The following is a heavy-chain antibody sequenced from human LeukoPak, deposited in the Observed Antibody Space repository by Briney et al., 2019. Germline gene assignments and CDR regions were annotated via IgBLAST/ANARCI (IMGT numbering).Heavy chain of an antibody. J-gene: IGHJ6*02. CDR3: AIDSSGYYGYYYYYGMDV. CDR2: MNPNSGNT. V-gene: IGHV1-8*01. CDR1: GYTFTSYD. Sequence: ASVKVSCKAPGYTFTSYDINWVRQATGQGLEWMGWMNPNSGNTGYAQKFQGRVTMTRNTSISTAYMELSSLRSEDTAVYYCAIDSSGYYGYYYYYGMDVWGQGTTVTVSS. D-gene: IGHD3-22*01.